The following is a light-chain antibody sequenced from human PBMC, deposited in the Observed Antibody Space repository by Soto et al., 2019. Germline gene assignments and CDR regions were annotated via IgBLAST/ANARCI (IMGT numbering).Light chain of an antibody. J-gene: IGKJ5*01. CDR3: QQYTGPPTT. Sequence: IVMTPSPATVSFSPGERATLSCRASPGVSNTLAWYQQRPGQAPRLLIYGASTRAAGIPDRFSGSGSGTDFTLTITRLEPEDSAVYFCQQYTGPPTTFGQGTRLEIK. CDR2: GAS. V-gene: IGKV3-20*01. CDR1: PGVSNT.